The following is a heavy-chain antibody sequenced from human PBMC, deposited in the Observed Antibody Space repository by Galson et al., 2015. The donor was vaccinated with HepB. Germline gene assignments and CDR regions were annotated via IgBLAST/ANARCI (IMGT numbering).Heavy chain of an antibody. Sequence: SLRLSCAASGFTFSSYSMNWVRQAPGKGLEWVSYISSSSSTIYYADSVKGRFTISRDNAKNSLYLQMNSLRDEDTAVYYCARDGAATMPLYYYYYYMYVWGKGTTVTVSS. D-gene: IGHD5-24*01. V-gene: IGHV3-48*02. CDR3: ARDGAATMPLYYYYYYMYV. CDR1: GFTFSSYS. CDR2: ISSSSSTI. J-gene: IGHJ6*03.